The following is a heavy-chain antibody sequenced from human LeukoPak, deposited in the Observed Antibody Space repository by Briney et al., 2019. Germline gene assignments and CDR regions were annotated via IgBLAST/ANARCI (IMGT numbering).Heavy chain of an antibody. D-gene: IGHD2-2*02. J-gene: IGHJ4*02. V-gene: IGHV3-23*01. CDR2: ISGSGGST. CDR3: AKDLDCSSTSCDRDY. CDR1: GFTFSSYA. Sequence: GGSLRLSCAASGFTFSSYAMSWVRPAPGKGLEWVSAISGSGGSTYYADSVKGRFTISRDNSKNTLYLQMNSLRAEDTAVYYCAKDLDCSSTSCDRDYWGQGTLVTVSS.